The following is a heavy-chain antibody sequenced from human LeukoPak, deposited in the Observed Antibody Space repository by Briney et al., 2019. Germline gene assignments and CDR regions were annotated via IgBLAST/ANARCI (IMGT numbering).Heavy chain of an antibody. D-gene: IGHD7-27*01. J-gene: IGHJ2*01. CDR1: GYTFTSYD. CDR3: ARAWVKRYFDL. CDR2: INPNSGGT. V-gene: IGHV1-2*02. Sequence: ASVKVSCKASGYTFTSYDINWVRQATGQGLEWMGWINPNSGGTNYAQKFQGRITMTRDTSISTAYMELSRLRSDDTAVYYCARAWVKRYFDLWGRGTLVTVSS.